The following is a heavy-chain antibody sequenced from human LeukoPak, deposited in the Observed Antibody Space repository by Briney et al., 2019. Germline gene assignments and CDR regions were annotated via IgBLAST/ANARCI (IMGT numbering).Heavy chain of an antibody. CDR1: GGTFSSYA. CDR2: IIPIFGTA. CDR3: ASTIPSSGSWFDP. V-gene: IGHV1-69*05. Sequence: SVKVSCKASGGTFSSYAISWVRQAPGQGLEWMGGIIPIFGTANYAQKFQGRVTITTDESTSTAYMELSSLRSEDTAVYYCASTIPSSGSWFDPWGQGTLVTVSS. D-gene: IGHD1-26*01. J-gene: IGHJ5*02.